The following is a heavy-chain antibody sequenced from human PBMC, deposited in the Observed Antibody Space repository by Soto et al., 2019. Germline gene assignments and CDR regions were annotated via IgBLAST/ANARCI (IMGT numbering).Heavy chain of an antibody. V-gene: IGHV3-53*01. Sequence: EVQLVESGGGLIQPGGSLRLSCVASGFIVSSNQMSWVRQAPGKGLEWVSVIYSGHTTYYADSVEGRFTISRDDSKNTLSLQLNRLRGEDTAVYDCVRGPSDHKLRLVEWHYGDYWGQGALVTVSS. CDR3: VRGPSDHKLRLVEWHYGDY. CDR2: IYSGHTT. J-gene: IGHJ4*02. D-gene: IGHD3-3*01. CDR1: GFIVSSNQ.